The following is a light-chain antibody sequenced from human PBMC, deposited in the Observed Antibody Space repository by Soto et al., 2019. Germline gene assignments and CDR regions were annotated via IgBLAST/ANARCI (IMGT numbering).Light chain of an antibody. Sequence: QPVLIQPPSASETPGQRVTISCSGSSSNIGSNTVNWYQQLPGTAPKLLIFSNSQRPSGVPDRFSASKSGTSASLAISGLQSEDEADYYCAAWDDSLNAVVFGGGTTLTVL. J-gene: IGLJ2*01. V-gene: IGLV1-44*01. CDR2: SNS. CDR1: SSNIGSNT. CDR3: AAWDDSLNAVV.